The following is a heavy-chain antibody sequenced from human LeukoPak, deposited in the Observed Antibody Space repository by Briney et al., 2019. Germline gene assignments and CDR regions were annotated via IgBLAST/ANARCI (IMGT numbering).Heavy chain of an antibody. J-gene: IGHJ4*02. CDR1: GYTFTSYG. CDR2: ISAYNGNT. D-gene: IGHD4-17*01. CDR3: ARVHYGGYFDY. V-gene: IGHV1-18*01. Sequence: ASVKLSCKASGYTFTSYGISWVRQAPGQGLEWMGWISAYNGNTHYAQKLQGRVTMTTDTSTSTAYMALRSLRSDDTAVYYCARVHYGGYFDYWGQGTMVTVSS.